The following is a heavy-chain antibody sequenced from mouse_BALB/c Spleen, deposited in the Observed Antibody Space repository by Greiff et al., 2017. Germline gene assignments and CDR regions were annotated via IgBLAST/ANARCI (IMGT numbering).Heavy chain of an antibody. CDR1: GFSLTGYG. V-gene: IGHV2-6-7*01. CDR2: IWGDGST. CDR3: AKTASYWYFDV. Sequence: VQVVESGPGLVAPSQSLSITCTVSGFSLTGYGVNWVRQPPGKGLEWLGMIWGDGSTDYNSALKSRLSISKDNSKSQVFLKMNSLQTDDTARYYCAKTASYWYFDVWGAGTTVTVSS. J-gene: IGHJ1*01. D-gene: IGHD4-1*01.